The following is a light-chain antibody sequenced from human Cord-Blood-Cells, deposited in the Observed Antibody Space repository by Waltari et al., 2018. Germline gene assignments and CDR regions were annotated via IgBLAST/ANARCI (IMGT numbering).Light chain of an antibody. V-gene: IGLV3-1*01. CDR3: QAWDSSTVV. CDR2: QDS. CDR1: KLGDKY. J-gene: IGLJ2*01. Sequence: SYELTQPPSVSVSPGQTASITCSGDKLGDKYACWYQQKPGQSPVLVIYQDSKRPSEIPGGFPGSNSGNTATLTISGSQAMDEADYYCQAWDSSTVVFGGGTKLTVL.